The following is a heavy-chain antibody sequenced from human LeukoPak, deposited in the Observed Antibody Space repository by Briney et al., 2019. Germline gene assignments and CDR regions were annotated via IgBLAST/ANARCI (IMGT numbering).Heavy chain of an antibody. CDR3: TAISFGGVFDY. V-gene: IGHV3-15*01. D-gene: IGHD3-10*01. CDR1: GFTFSSYS. Sequence: GGSLRLSCAASGFTFSSYSMNWVRQAPGKGLEWVGRIKSKTDGGTTDYAAPVKDRFTISRDDSKNTLNLQMNSLKTEDTAVYYCTAISFGGVFDYWGQGTLVTVSS. CDR2: IKSKTDGGTT. J-gene: IGHJ4*02.